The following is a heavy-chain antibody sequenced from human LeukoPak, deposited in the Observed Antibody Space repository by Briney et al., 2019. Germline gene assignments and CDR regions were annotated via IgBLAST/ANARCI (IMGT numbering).Heavy chain of an antibody. Sequence: PSETLSLTCTVSGGSISSYYWSWIRQPPGKGLEWIGYIYYSGSTNYNPSLKSRVTISVDTSKNQFSLKLSSVTAADTAVYYCAREGWDTYYCDSSASRAFDIWGQGTMVTVSS. J-gene: IGHJ3*02. CDR2: IYYSGST. CDR3: AREGWDTYYCDSSASRAFDI. D-gene: IGHD3-22*01. CDR1: GGSISSYY. V-gene: IGHV4-59*01.